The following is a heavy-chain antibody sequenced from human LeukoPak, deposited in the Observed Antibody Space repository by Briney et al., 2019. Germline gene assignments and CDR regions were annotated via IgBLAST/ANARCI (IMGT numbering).Heavy chain of an antibody. Sequence: GGSLRLSCTASGFTFSNYGIHWVRQAPGKGLEWVAVISYDGSNEYYADSVKGRFTISRDNSKNTLFLQMNSLRPEDTAVYHCAKVALFSGYYPPFDYWGQGTLVTVSS. J-gene: IGHJ4*02. CDR3: AKVALFSGYYPPFDY. CDR1: GFTFSNYG. D-gene: IGHD3-22*01. V-gene: IGHV3-30*18. CDR2: ISYDGSNE.